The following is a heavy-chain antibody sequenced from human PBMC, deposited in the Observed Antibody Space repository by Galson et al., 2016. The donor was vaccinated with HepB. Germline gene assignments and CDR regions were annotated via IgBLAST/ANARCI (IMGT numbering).Heavy chain of an antibody. J-gene: IGHJ5*01. CDR1: GFAFGSFG. Sequence: SLRLSCAASGFAFGSFGMHWIRQAPGKGLQWMAVISYDGNHKYYIDSVRGRFSISRDNPNNILLLQMNDLNAEDTAIYFCAKGDCSSETCFFDSWGQGVSVTVS. V-gene: IGHV3-30*18. CDR3: AKGDCSSETCFFDS. D-gene: IGHD4-11*01. CDR2: ISYDGNHK.